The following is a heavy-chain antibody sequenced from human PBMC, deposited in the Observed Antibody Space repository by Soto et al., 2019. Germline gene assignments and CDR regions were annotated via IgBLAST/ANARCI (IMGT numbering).Heavy chain of an antibody. D-gene: IGHD6-25*01. CDR3: SCCGRSMHSNGSNSMYY. Sequence: ARKISWHVAAERFSTQWIGWESTLHGKGLEWMGIIYPCDSYTIYSPSFQGQVTISPYNSVSTSYLQWSSLKASDTAMYYVSCCGRSMHSNGSNSMYYWGHGTLVTVSS. J-gene: IGHJ4*01. CDR1: AERFSTQW. CDR2: IYPCDSYT. V-gene: IGHV5-51*01.